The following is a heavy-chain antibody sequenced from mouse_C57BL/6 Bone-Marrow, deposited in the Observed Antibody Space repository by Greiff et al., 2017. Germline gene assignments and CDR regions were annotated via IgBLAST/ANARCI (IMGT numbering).Heavy chain of an antibody. CDR3: ARRGYYGSYWYFDV. D-gene: IGHD1-1*01. CDR2: IDPEDGET. Sequence: VQLQQSGAELVKPGASVKLSCTASGFNIKDYYMHWVKQRTEQGLEWIGRIDPEDGETKYASKFQGKATITADTSSNTAYLQLSSLTSEDTAVYYCARRGYYGSYWYFDVWGTGTTVTVS. J-gene: IGHJ1*03. CDR1: GFNIKDYY. V-gene: IGHV14-2*01.